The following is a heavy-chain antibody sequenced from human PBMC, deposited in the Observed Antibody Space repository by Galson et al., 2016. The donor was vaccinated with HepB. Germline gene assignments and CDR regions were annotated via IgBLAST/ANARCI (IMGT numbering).Heavy chain of an antibody. CDR2: ITGGGIST. D-gene: IGHD1-1*01. Sequence: LRLSCAASGFSFGAYAMSWVRQAPGKGLEWVSAITGGGISTYYLDSVKGRFVIARDNSKTTLFLQMNNLRAEDTATYYCAKDLRTWGQGTLVTVSS. V-gene: IGHV3-23*01. J-gene: IGHJ4*02. CDR3: AKDLRT. CDR1: GFSFGAYA.